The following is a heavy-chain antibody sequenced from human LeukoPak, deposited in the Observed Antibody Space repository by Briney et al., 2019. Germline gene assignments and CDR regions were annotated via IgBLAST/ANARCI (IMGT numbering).Heavy chain of an antibody. V-gene: IGHV3-30-3*01. CDR3: ARDWIGKTSINWFDP. Sequence: GRSLRLSCAASGFTFDDYAMHWVRQAPGKGLEWVAVISYDGSNKYYADSVKGRFTISRDNSKNTLYLQMNSLRAEDTAVYYCARDWIGKTSINWFDPWGQGTLVTVSS. CDR1: GFTFDDYA. CDR2: ISYDGSNK. J-gene: IGHJ5*02. D-gene: IGHD2-2*03.